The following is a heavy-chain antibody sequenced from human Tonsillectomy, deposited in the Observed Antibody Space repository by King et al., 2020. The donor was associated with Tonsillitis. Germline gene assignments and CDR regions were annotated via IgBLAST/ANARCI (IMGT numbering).Heavy chain of an antibody. Sequence: VQLVESGAEVKKPGASVKVSCKASGYTFTGYFMHWVRQAPGQGLEWMAWINPHRGGTNYAERFQGRVTVTRDTSISTMYMELRRLRSDDTAVYFLARFRAAAGTSGDYWGPGTLVTVSS. J-gene: IGHJ4*02. CDR2: INPHRGGT. D-gene: IGHD6-13*01. V-gene: IGHV1-2*02. CDR3: ARFRAAAGTSGDY. CDR1: GYTFTGYF.